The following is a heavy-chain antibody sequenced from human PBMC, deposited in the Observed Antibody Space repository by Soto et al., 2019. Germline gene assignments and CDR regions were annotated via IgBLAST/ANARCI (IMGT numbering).Heavy chain of an antibody. Sequence: ASVKVSCKASGYTFTNYAMHWVRQAPGQRLEWMGWINAGNGNTKYAQKFQGRVTITRDTSASTAYMELSSLRSEDTAVYYCARGLGSSGWYSPWDAFDIWGQGTMVTVSS. CDR2: INAGNGNT. J-gene: IGHJ3*02. V-gene: IGHV1-3*01. CDR3: ARGLGSSGWYSPWDAFDI. D-gene: IGHD6-19*01. CDR1: GYTFTNYA.